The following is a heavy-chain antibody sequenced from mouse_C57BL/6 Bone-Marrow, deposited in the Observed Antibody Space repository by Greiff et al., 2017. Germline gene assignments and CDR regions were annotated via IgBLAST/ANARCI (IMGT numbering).Heavy chain of an antibody. CDR1: GYSITSGYD. CDR2: ISYSGST. Sequence: VQLKESGPGMVKPSQSLSLTCTVTGYSITSGYDWHWIRHFPGNKLEWMGYISYSGSTNYNPSLKSRISITHDTSKNHFFLKLNSVTTEDTATYYCAREGYGYWYFDVWGTGTTVTVSS. CDR3: AREGYGYWYFDV. V-gene: IGHV3-1*01. J-gene: IGHJ1*03. D-gene: IGHD1-1*01.